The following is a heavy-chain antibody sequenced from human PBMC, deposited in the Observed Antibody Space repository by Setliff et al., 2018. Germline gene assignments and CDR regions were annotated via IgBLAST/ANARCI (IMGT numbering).Heavy chain of an antibody. J-gene: IGHJ4*02. CDR2: IYHSGST. CDR1: GGSISSSNW. D-gene: IGHD3-9*01. CDR3: ARTLYDYDILTGPGYYFDY. V-gene: IGHV4-4*02. Sequence: PSETLSLTCAVSGGSISSSNWWSWVRQPPGKGLEWIGEIYHSGSTNYNPSLKSRVTISVDKSKNQFSLKLSSVTAADTAVYYCARTLYDYDILTGPGYYFDYWGQGTLVTVSS.